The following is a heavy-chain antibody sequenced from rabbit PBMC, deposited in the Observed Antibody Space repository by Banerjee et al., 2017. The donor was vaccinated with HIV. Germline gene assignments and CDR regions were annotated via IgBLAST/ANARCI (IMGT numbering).Heavy chain of an antibody. D-gene: IGHD2-1*01. J-gene: IGHJ4*01. CDR3: AREESDGGGHLKL. CDR2: IYTGSGSA. Sequence: QEQLVESGGGLVQPGGSLTLSCKASGFDFSNYYMTWVRQAPGKGLEWIACIYTGSGSALYVSWAKGRFTISKTSSTTVTLQMTSLTAADTATYFCAREESDGGGHLKLWGPGTLVTVS. CDR1: GFDFSNYYM. V-gene: IGHV1S45*01.